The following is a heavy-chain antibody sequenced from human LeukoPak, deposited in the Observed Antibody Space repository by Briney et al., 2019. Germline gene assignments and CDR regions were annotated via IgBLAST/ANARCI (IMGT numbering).Heavy chain of an antibody. D-gene: IGHD1-26*01. J-gene: IGHJ6*02. CDR1: GYTFTNYG. CDR2: INPSGGST. V-gene: IGHV1-46*03. CDR3: TSFGSSDYYYYGMDV. Sequence: ASVKVSCKASGYTFTNYGISWVRQAPGQGLEWMGIINPSGGSTSYAQKFQGRVTMTRDTSTSTVYMELSSLRSEDTAVYYCTSFGSSDYYYYGMDVWGQGTTVTVSS.